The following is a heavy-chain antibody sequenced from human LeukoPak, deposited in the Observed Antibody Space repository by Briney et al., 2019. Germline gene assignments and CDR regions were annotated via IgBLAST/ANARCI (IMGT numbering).Heavy chain of an antibody. CDR1: GDSISSYY. V-gene: IGHV4-4*07. J-gene: IGHJ5*02. Sequence: PSETLSLTCTVSGDSISSYYWSWIRQPAGKGLEWIGRIYTSGSTNYNPSLKSRVIMSVDTSKSQFSLKLSSVTAADTAVYYCARARDYSNYETWFDPWGQGTLVTVSS. D-gene: IGHD4-11*01. CDR2: IYTSGST. CDR3: ARARDYSNYETWFDP.